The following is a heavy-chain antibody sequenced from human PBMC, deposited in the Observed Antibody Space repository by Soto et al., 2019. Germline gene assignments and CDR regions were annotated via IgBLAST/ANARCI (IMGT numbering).Heavy chain of an antibody. Sequence: EVQLLESGGGLVQPGGSLRLSCAAAGFTFSNYALTWLRQSPGKGLEWVSTFSGSGGSTYYADSVRGRFTISRDNSKNTLFLQMNSLRVEDTAIYYCARDWTGDTCPCLDVWGQGTTVSVSS. CDR1: GFTFSNYA. J-gene: IGHJ6*02. D-gene: IGHD3-3*01. CDR2: FSGSGGST. CDR3: ARDWTGDTCPCLDV. V-gene: IGHV3-23*01.